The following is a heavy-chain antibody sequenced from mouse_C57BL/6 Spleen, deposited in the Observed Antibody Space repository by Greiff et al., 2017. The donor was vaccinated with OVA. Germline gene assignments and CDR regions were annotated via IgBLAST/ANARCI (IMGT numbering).Heavy chain of an antibody. Sequence: QVQLQQPGAELVRPGSSVKLSCKASGYTFTSYWMDWVKQRPGQGLEWIGNIYPSDSETHYNQKFKDKATLTVDKSSSTAYMQLSSLTSEDSAVYYCATIYYGYDDYFDYWGQGTTRTVSS. CDR2: IYPSDSET. D-gene: IGHD2-2*01. V-gene: IGHV1-61*01. J-gene: IGHJ2*01. CDR1: GYTFTSYW. CDR3: ATIYYGYDDYFDY.